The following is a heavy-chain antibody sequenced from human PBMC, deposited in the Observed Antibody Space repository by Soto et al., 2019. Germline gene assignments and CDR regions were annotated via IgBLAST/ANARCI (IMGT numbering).Heavy chain of an antibody. J-gene: IGHJ4*02. V-gene: IGHV4-30-2*01. CDR3: AVSGYSLLYYFDY. CDR1: GGSISSGGYS. D-gene: IGHD3-22*01. Sequence: PSETLSLTCAVSGGSISSGGYSWSWIRQPPGKGLAWIGYIYHSGSTYYTPSLKSRVTISVDRSKNQFSLKLSSVTAADTAVYYCAVSGYSLLYYFDYWGQGTLVTVSS. CDR2: IYHSGST.